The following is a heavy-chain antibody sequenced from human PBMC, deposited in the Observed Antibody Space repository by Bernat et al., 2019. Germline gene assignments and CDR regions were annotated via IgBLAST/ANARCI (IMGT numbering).Heavy chain of an antibody. J-gene: IGHJ3*02. V-gene: IGHV3-30*04. Sequence: QVQLVESGGGVVQPGRSLRLSCAASGFTFSSYAMHWVRQAPGKGLEWVAVISYDGRNKYYADSVKGRFTISRNNSKNTLYLQMNSLRAEDTAVYYCARALYYYVSSGPGAFDIWGQGTMVTVSS. CDR2: ISYDGRNK. D-gene: IGHD3-22*01. CDR3: ARALYYYVSSGPGAFDI. CDR1: GFTFSSYA.